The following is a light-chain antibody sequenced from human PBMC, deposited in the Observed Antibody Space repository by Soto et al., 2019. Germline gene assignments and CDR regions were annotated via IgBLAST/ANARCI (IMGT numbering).Light chain of an antibody. CDR1: QGISSC. Sequence: IQLTQSPSSLSASVGDRVTITCRASQGISSCLAWYQQKPGKAPKLLIYAASTLQSGVPSRFSGSGSGTDFTLTISSLQPEDFADYYCQQLNSYLPITFGQGTRLEIQ. CDR3: QQLNSYLPIT. J-gene: IGKJ5*01. CDR2: AAS. V-gene: IGKV1-9*01.